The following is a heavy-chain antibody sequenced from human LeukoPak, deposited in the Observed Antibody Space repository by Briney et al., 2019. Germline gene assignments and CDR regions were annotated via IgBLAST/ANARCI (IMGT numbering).Heavy chain of an antibody. D-gene: IGHD3-3*01. CDR2: ISAYNGNT. J-gene: IGHJ4*02. Sequence: ASVKVSCKASGYTFTSYGISWVRQAPGQGLEWMGWISAYNGNTNYAQKLQGRVTMTTDTSTSTAYMELRSLRSDDTAVYYCARGPSITIFGVVIISADFDYWGQGTLVTVSS. CDR1: GYTFTSYG. V-gene: IGHV1-18*01. CDR3: ARGPSITIFGVVIISADFDY.